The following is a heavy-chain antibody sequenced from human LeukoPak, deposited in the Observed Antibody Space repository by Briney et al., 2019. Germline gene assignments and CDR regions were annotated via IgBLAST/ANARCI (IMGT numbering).Heavy chain of an antibody. V-gene: IGHV3-21*01. CDR2: ITSSSSYI. D-gene: IGHD3-22*01. Sequence: PGRSLRLSCAASGFTFSSYSMNWVRQAPGKGLEWVSSITSSSSYIYYADSVKGRFTISRDNAKNSLYLQMNSLRAEDTAVYYCARGYYDSNAQLFDYWGQGTLVTVSS. CDR1: GFTFSSYS. CDR3: ARGYYDSNAQLFDY. J-gene: IGHJ4*02.